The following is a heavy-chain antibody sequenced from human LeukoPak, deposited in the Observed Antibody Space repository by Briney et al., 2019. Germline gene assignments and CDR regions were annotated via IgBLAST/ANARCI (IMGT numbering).Heavy chain of an antibody. J-gene: IGHJ4*02. CDR3: ARQGGDIGAWYWDY. CDR1: GFTFSSSA. CDR2: ISYDGSYM. V-gene: IGHV3-30*01. D-gene: IGHD6-19*01. Sequence: GRSLRLSCAASGFTFSSSAMHWVRQAPGKGPEWVAAISYDGSYMYHADSVKGRFTISRDNSKNTLELQMNGLRAEDTAVYYCARQGGDIGAWYWDYWGQGTLVTVSS.